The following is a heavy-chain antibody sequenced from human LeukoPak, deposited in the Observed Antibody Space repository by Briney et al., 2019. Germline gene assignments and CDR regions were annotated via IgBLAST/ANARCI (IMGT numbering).Heavy chain of an antibody. Sequence: GESLKISCKGSGYSFTSYWVGWVRQMPGKGPEWMGTFNPGDSDIRYSPSLQGQVTISVDKSISTAYLQLSSLKASDTAMYYCARHAPNSRVAFDIWGQGTMISVSS. CDR3: ARHAPNSRVAFDI. CDR1: GYSFTSYW. V-gene: IGHV5-51*01. J-gene: IGHJ3*02. D-gene: IGHD4/OR15-4a*01. CDR2: FNPGDSDI.